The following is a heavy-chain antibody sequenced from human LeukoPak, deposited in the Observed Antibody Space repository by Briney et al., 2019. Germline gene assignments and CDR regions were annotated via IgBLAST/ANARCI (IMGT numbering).Heavy chain of an antibody. J-gene: IGHJ6*02. D-gene: IGHD3-3*01. V-gene: IGHV3-30*18. CDR3: AKVPDPYDFWSGFYVMDD. Sequence: TGRSLRLSCAASGFTFSSYGMHWVRQAPGKGLEWVAVISYDGSNKYYADSVKGRFTISRDNSKNTLYLQMNSLRAEDTAVYYCAKVPDPYDFWSGFYVMDDWGQGTTVTVSS. CDR1: GFTFSSYG. CDR2: ISYDGSNK.